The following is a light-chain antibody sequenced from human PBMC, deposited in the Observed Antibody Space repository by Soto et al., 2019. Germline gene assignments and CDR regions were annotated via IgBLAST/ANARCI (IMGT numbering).Light chain of an antibody. CDR3: QQYGSSPGFT. V-gene: IGKV3-20*01. CDR2: GAS. J-gene: IGKJ3*01. Sequence: EIVLTQSPGTRSLSPGERATLSCRASQSVSSSYLARYQQKPGQAPRLLIYGASSRATGIPDRFSGSGSGTDFTLTISRLEPEDFAVYYCQQYGSSPGFTFGPGTKVDIK. CDR1: QSVSSSY.